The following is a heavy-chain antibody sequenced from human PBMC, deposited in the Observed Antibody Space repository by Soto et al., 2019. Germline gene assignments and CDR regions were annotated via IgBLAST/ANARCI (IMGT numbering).Heavy chain of an antibody. CDR1: GSSISRYY. CDR3: ARGYYNTIEYFYSPPFQF. D-gene: IGHD3-22*01. J-gene: IGHJ1*01. Sequence: QVQLQESGPGLVKPSETLSLTCTVSGSSISRYYWNWIRQSPGKGLEWIGYLSDTGTTSYNPSLKSRPTISGDSSKNQFSLRLSSVTAADTAVYYCARGYYNTIEYFYSPPFQFWGQGSLVTVSS. CDR2: LSDTGTT. V-gene: IGHV4-59*01.